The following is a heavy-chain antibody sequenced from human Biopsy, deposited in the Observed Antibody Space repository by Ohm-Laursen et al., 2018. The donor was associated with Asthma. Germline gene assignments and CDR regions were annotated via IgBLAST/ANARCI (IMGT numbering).Heavy chain of an antibody. D-gene: IGHD2-2*01. V-gene: IGHV1-69*13. J-gene: IGHJ4*02. CDR1: GGTFNTYV. Sequence: SVKFSCKSLGGTFNTYVIGWVRQAPGQGLEWMGGINSVFGTTTYPQKFQDRVTITADDSTSTVYMELSSLRSEDTAVYYCARKAGSCISRTCYSLDFWGRGTLVTVSS. CDR2: INSVFGTT. CDR3: ARKAGSCISRTCYSLDF.